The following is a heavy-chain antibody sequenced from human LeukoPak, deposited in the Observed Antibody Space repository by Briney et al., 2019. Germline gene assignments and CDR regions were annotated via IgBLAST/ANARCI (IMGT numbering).Heavy chain of an antibody. V-gene: IGHV4-34*01. CDR2: INHIGST. Sequence: SETLSLTCAGYGWPLSGYYWSWIRQPPGKGLEWIGEINHIGSTNYKPPLKSRVTISVDTSKNQFCLKLSSVTAADTAVYYCARTELGYCSSTSCYVLDHWGQGTLVTVSS. J-gene: IGHJ4*02. CDR3: ARTELGYCSSTSCYVLDH. CDR1: GWPLSGYY. D-gene: IGHD2-2*01.